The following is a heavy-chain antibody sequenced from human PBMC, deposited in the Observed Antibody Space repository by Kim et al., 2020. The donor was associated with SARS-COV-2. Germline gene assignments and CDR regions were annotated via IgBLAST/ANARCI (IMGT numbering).Heavy chain of an antibody. J-gene: IGHJ6*02. CDR3: TAAGGFYWSGGSCYFPYYYYGMDV. Sequence: GGSLRLSCAASGFTFSKAWMSWVRQAPGQGREWVGRIKSKTDGGTTDYAAPVKGRFTISRDDSKNTLYLQMNSLKTEDTAVYYCTAAGGFYWSGGSCYFPYYYYGMDVWCQGTTVTVSS. V-gene: IGHV3-15*01. CDR1: GFTFSKAW. CDR2: IKSKTDGGTT. D-gene: IGHD2-15*01.